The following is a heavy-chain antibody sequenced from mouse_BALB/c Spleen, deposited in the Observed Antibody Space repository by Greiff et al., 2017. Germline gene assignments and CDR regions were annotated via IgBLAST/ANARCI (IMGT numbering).Heavy chain of an antibody. CDR1: GYTFTSYW. CDR3: TIDRYYYAMDY. Sequence: VQLQQSGTVLARPGASVKMSCKASGYTFTSYWMHWVKQRPGQGLEWIGAIYPGNSDTSYNQKFKGKAKLTAVTSTSTAYMELSSLTNEDSAVYCCTIDRYYYAMDYWGQGTSVTVSS. J-gene: IGHJ4*01. D-gene: IGHD2-14*01. CDR2: IYPGNSDT. V-gene: IGHV1-5*01.